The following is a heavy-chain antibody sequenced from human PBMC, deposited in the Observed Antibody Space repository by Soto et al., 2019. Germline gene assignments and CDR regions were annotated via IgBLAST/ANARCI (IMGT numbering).Heavy chain of an antibody. CDR2: IYSGGST. J-gene: IGHJ6*03. CDR1: GFTVSSNY. V-gene: IGHV3-66*01. CDR3: ARAFNFWSGYRPRYMDV. Sequence: EVQLVESGGGLVQPGGSLRLSCAASGFTVSSNYMSWVRQAPGKGLEWVSVIYSGGSTYYADSVKGRFTISRDNSKNTLYLQMNSLRAEDTAVYYCARAFNFWSGYRPRYMDVWGKGTTVTVSS. D-gene: IGHD3-3*01.